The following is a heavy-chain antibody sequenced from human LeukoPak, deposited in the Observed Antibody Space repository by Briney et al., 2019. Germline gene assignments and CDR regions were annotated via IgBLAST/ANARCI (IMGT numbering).Heavy chain of an antibody. CDR2: IHYSRSP. V-gene: IGHV4-59*08. CDR1: GGSISSYY. D-gene: IGHD3-22*01. J-gene: IGHJ3*02. Sequence: SETLSLTCTVSGGSISSYYWSWIRQPPGKGLEWIGYIHYSRSPNYNPSLKSRVTISVDTSKNQFSLKLSSVTAADTAVYCCARRPVSYYYDSSGHYLGAFDIWGQGTMVTVSS. CDR3: ARRPVSYYYDSSGHYLGAFDI.